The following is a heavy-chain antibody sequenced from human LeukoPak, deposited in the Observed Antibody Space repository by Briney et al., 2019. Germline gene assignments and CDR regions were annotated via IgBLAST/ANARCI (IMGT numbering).Heavy chain of an antibody. CDR3: ARAGTRGYYFDY. CDR1: GFTFSSYG. Sequence: GASLRLSCAASGFTFSSYGMHWVRQAPGKGLEWVAVIWYDGSNKYYADSVKGRFTISRDNSKNTLYLQMNSLRAEDTAVYYCARAGTRGYYFDYWGQGTLVTVSS. V-gene: IGHV3-33*01. J-gene: IGHJ4*02. CDR2: IWYDGSNK. D-gene: IGHD6-13*01.